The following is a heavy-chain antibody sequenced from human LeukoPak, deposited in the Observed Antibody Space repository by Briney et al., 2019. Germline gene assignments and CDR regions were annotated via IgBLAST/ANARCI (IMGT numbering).Heavy chain of an antibody. J-gene: IGHJ5*02. CDR2: IIPIFGTA. D-gene: IGHD3-3*01. CDR3: ARVVGLRFLEWLSA. V-gene: IGHV1-69*06. Sequence: ASVTVSCKASGGTFSSYAISWVRQAPGQGLEWMGGIIPIFGTANYAQKFQGRVTITADKSTSTAYMELSSLRSEDTAVYYCARVVGLRFLEWLSAWGQGTLVTVSS. CDR1: GGTFSSYA.